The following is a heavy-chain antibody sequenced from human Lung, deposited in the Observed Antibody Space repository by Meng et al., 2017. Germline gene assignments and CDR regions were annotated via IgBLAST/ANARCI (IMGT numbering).Heavy chain of an antibody. CDR2: IDPGNGNR. D-gene: IGHD6-19*01. V-gene: IGHV1-18*01. J-gene: IGHJ4*02. CDR1: GYTFTTYG. CDR3: ARDRQWLFDY. Sequence: QVHLVQSGPEVKKPRASVKVSCKASGYTFTTYGISWLRQAPGQGLEWMGWIDPGNGNRDFAEKFQDRLTMSNDTSSSTVYMELTRLTSDDTAVYYCARDRQWLFDYWGQGALVTVSS.